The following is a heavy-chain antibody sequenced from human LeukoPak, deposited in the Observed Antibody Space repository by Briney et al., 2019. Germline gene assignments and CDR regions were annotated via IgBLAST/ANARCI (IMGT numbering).Heavy chain of an antibody. CDR1: GGTFSGYA. V-gene: IGHV1-69*06. D-gene: IGHD1-26*01. CDR3: ARAGTGSYYDYFDY. Sequence: SVKVSCKASGGTFSGYAITWVRQAPGQGLEWMGGIIPIFGTANYAQKFQGRVTITADKFTSTAYMELSSLRSEDTAVFYCARAGTGSYYDYFDYWGQGTLVTVSS. CDR2: IIPIFGTA. J-gene: IGHJ4*02.